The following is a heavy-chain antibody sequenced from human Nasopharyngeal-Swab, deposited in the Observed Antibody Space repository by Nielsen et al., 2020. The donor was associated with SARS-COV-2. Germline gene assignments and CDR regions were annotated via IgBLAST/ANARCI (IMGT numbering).Heavy chain of an antibody. V-gene: IGHV1-46*01. CDR3: ARGAGATMAGNFDY. Sequence: WVGQAPGQGLEWMGIISPSGGSTSYAQKFQGRVTMTRDTSTSTVYMELSSLRSEDTAVYYCARGAGATMAGNFDYWGQGTLVTVSS. J-gene: IGHJ4*02. D-gene: IGHD5-12*01. CDR2: ISPSGGST.